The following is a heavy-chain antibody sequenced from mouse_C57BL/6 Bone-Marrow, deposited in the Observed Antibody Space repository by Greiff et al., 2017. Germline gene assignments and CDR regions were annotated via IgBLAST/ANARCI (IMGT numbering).Heavy chain of an antibody. CDR2: IDPSDSYT. V-gene: IGHV1-50*01. CDR3: ASITTVVATGYYAMDY. CDR1: GYTFTSYW. D-gene: IGHD1-1*01. Sequence: QVQLQQQPGAELVKPGASVKLSCKASGYTFTSYWMQWVKQRPGQGLEWIGEIDPSDSYTNYNQKFKGKATLTVDTSSSTAYIQRSSLTSEDSAVYYCASITTVVATGYYAMDYWGQGTSVTVSS. J-gene: IGHJ4*01.